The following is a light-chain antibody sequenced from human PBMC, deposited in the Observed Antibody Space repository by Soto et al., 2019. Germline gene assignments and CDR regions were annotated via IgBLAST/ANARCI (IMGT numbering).Light chain of an antibody. CDR3: SSYTGSSTRLYV. Sequence: SVLTQPASVSGSPGQSITISCTGTSSDVGGYNYVSWCQQHPGRAPKLMIYDVSNRPSGISNRFSGSKSGNTASLTISGLQAEDEGDYYCSSYTGSSTRLYVFGTGTKVTVL. CDR2: DVS. CDR1: SSDVGGYNY. J-gene: IGLJ1*01. V-gene: IGLV2-14*03.